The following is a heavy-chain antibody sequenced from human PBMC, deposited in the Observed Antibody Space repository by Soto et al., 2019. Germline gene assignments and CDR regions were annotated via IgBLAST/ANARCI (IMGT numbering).Heavy chain of an antibody. V-gene: IGHV3-74*01. Sequence: GGSLRLSCAASGFTFSTYWIHWVRQAPGKELVWVSRISSDGIFTNYADSVKGRFTVSRDNAQNTLYLQMNSLRAEDTAVYYCARDIGSYYFDYWGRGTLVTVSS. CDR3: ARDIGSYYFDY. D-gene: IGHD2-15*01. J-gene: IGHJ4*02. CDR1: GFTFSTYW. CDR2: ISSDGIFT.